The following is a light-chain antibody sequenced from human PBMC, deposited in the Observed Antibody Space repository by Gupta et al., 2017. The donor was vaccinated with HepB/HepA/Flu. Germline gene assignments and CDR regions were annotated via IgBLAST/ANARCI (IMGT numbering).Light chain of an antibody. CDR2: DER. V-gene: IGLV3-21*03. Sequence: SYVRTQPPSLSVAPGKTATLTCGGDNIRGKSGHWYQQRSGQAPLLIIYDERDRPSGIPERFTGSNSGNTATLTISGAEAEDEADYYCNVWGDSSNYVVFGGGTKLTVL. J-gene: IGLJ3*02. CDR3: NVWGDSSNYVV. CDR1: NIRGKS.